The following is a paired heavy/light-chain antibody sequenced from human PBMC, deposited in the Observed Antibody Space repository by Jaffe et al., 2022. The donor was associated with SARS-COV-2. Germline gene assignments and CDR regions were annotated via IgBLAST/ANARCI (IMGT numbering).Heavy chain of an antibody. CDR2: ITGTGGDT. V-gene: IGHV3-23*01. Sequence: EVLLLESGGGLVQPGGSLRLSCEASGFSFMSNAMSWVRQAPGKGLEWVSAITGTGGDTYYENSVKGRFTISRDNSKNTLYLQMNSLRAEDTAVYYCARDRGDYRLTFDYWGQGTLVTVSS. J-gene: IGHJ4*02. D-gene: IGHD4-17*01. CDR1: GFSFMSNA. CDR3: ARDRGDYRLTFDY.
Light chain of an antibody. CDR2: FAS. V-gene: IGKV1-12*01. Sequence: DIQMTQSPSSVSASVGDRVTITCRASQGIASWLAWYQQRPGKAPKLLIDFASSLQSGVPSRFSGSGSGTHFTLTISNLQPEDFATYYCQRADSFPVAFGGGTKV. CDR3: QRADSFPVA. J-gene: IGKJ4*01. CDR1: QGIASW.